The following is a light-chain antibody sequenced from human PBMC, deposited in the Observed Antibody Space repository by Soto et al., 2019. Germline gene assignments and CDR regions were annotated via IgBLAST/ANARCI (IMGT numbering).Light chain of an antibody. J-gene: IGLJ3*02. CDR3: GTWDSSLSAWV. CDR1: TSNIGYNY. Sequence: QSALTQPPSVSAAPGQKVTISCSGSTSNIGYNYVSWYQQLPGTAPKLLIYENVLRPSGIPDRFSGSKSGTSATLGITGLQTGDEADYYCGTWDSSLSAWVFGGGTKRPS. V-gene: IGLV1-51*02. CDR2: ENV.